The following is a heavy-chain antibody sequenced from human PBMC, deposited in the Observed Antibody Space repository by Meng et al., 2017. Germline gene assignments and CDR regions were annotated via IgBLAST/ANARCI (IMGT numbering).Heavy chain of an antibody. CDR2: IWYDGSNK. J-gene: IGHJ4*02. Sequence: VRLGGCGGGVVQPGRSLRLSCEASGFTFSSDGMHWVRQAPGKGLEWVAVIWYDGSNKYYADSVKGRFTISRDNSKNTLYLQMNSLRAEDTAVYYCATHCTNGVCYSYWGQGTLVTVSS. CDR1: GFTFSSDG. CDR3: ATHCTNGVCYSY. V-gene: IGHV3-33*01. D-gene: IGHD2-8*01.